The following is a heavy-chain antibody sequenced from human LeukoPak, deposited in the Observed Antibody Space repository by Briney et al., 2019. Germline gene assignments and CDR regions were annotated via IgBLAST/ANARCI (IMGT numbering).Heavy chain of an antibody. CDR2: IYYSGST. J-gene: IGHJ4*02. Sequence: SETLSLTCTVSGGSISSSSYYWGWIRQPPGKGLEWIGSIYYSGSTYYNPSLKSRVTISVDTSKNQFSLKLSSVTAADTAVYYCARNDYGDYKFDYWGQGTLVTVSS. V-gene: IGHV4-39*01. D-gene: IGHD4-17*01. CDR3: ARNDYGDYKFDY. CDR1: GGSISSSSYY.